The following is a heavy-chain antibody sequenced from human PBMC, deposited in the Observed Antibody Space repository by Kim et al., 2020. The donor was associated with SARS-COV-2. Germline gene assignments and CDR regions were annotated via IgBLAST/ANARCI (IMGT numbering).Heavy chain of an antibody. Sequence: ASVKVSCKSSGYTFTSYDINWVRQATGQGLEWMGWMNPNSGNTGYAQKFQGRVTMTRNTSISTAYMELSSLRSEDTAVYYCARANYDILTGYLYYYYGMDVWGQGTPVTVSS. V-gene: IGHV1-8*01. D-gene: IGHD3-9*01. CDR3: ARANYDILTGYLYYYYGMDV. CDR1: GYTFTSYD. J-gene: IGHJ6*02. CDR2: MNPNSGNT.